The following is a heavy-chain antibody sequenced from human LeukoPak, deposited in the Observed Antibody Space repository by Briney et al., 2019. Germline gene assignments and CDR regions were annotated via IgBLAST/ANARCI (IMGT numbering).Heavy chain of an antibody. CDR2: IYYGGIS. J-gene: IGHJ5*02. Sequence: PSETLSLTCTVSSASINTYHWSWIRQPPGKGLEWIGYIYYGGISNYNPSLKSRVTMSLDTSRNQFSLTLTSVTAADTAVYYCASGGGVFWFDPWGQGTLVTVSS. V-gene: IGHV4-59*08. CDR3: ASGGGVFWFDP. D-gene: IGHD3-16*01. CDR1: SASINTYH.